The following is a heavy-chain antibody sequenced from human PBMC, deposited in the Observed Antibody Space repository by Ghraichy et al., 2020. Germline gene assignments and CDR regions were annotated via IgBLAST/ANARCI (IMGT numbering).Heavy chain of an antibody. CDR3: AREHGDYGDYGPCDY. J-gene: IGHJ4*02. D-gene: IGHD4-17*01. CDR2: ISSSSSTI. Sequence: GESLNISCAASGFTFSSYSMNWVRQAPGKGLEWVSYISSSSSTIYYADSVKGRFTISRDNAKNSLYLQMNSLRDEDTAVYYCAREHGDYGDYGPCDYWGQGTLVTVSS. CDR1: GFTFSSYS. V-gene: IGHV3-48*02.